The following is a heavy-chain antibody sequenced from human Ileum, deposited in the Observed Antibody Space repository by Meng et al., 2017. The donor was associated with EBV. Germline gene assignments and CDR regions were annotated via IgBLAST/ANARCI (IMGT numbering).Heavy chain of an antibody. CDR1: GASIISTSYF. J-gene: IGHJ4*02. Sequence: QLQLQESGPGLVKPSETLSLTCVVSGASIISTSYFWGWIRHSPGKGLEWIGNIFNSGSTHYNPSLKSRVTISVDTTENHFSLRLNSVTAADTAVYYCARRSELCGYFDYWGQGSLVTVSS. CDR3: ARRSELCGYFDY. V-gene: IGHV4-39*02. D-gene: IGHD1-7*01. CDR2: IFNSGST.